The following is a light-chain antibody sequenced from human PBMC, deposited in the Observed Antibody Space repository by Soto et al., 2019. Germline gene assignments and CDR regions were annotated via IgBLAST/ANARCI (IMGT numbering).Light chain of an antibody. Sequence: DIQMTQSPSTLSASVGDRVTITCRASQSINSWLAWYQQKPGKAPKLLIYDASSLESGVPSRFGGSGSGTEFALTISSLQADDSATYYCQQYNSYSLTFGGGTKVDIK. CDR3: QQYNSYSLT. J-gene: IGKJ4*01. CDR1: QSINSW. V-gene: IGKV1-5*01. CDR2: DAS.